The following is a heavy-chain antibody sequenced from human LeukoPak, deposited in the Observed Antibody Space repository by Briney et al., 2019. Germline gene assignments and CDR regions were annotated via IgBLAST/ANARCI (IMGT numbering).Heavy chain of an antibody. CDR2: INHSGST. J-gene: IGHJ1*01. CDR1: GGSISGYY. Sequence: SETLSLTCTVSGGSISGYYWSWIRQPPGKGLEWIGEINHSGSTNYNPSLKSRVTISVDTSKNQFSLKLSSVTAADTAVYYCASCNSRSGSVFQHWARAPWSPSPQ. D-gene: IGHD2/OR15-2a*01. V-gene: IGHV4-34*01. CDR3: ASCNSRSGSVFQH.